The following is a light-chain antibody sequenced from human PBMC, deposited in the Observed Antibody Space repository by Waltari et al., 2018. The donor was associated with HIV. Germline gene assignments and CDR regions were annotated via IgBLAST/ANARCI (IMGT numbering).Light chain of an antibody. CDR3: CSYVPTLFSDL. J-gene: IGLJ3*02. Sequence: QSALTQPASVSGSPGQSITISCTGTSSDIGASNFVSWYQQHPGKAPKLLIYDVTTRPSVGSARFSGSKSGYTASLTISGLRPEDEADYHCCSYVPTLFSDLFGGGTKLTVL. CDR1: SSDIGASNF. CDR2: DVT. V-gene: IGLV2-23*02.